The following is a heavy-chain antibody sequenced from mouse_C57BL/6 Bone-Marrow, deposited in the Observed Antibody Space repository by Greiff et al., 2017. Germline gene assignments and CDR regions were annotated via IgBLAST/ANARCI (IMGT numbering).Heavy chain of an antibody. CDR2: INPSTGGT. Sequence: VQLQQSGPELVKPGASVKISCKASGYSFTGYYMNWVKQSPEKSLEWIGEINPSTGGTTYNQKFKAKATLTVDKSSSTAYMQLKSLTSEDSAVYYCAREGDGYHWYFDVWGTGTTVTVSS. D-gene: IGHD2-3*01. V-gene: IGHV1-42*01. CDR3: AREGDGYHWYFDV. J-gene: IGHJ1*03. CDR1: GYSFTGYY.